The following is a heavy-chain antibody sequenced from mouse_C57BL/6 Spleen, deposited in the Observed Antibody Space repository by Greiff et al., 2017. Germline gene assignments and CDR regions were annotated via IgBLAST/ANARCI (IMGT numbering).Heavy chain of an antibody. J-gene: IGHJ3*01. CDR1: GYTFTSYT. V-gene: IGHV1-4*01. D-gene: IGHD2-4*01. CDR3: ARSLYDYDVWFAY. CDR2: INPSSGYT. Sequence: QVQLQQSGAELARPGASVKMSCKASGYTFTSYTMHWVKQRPGHGLEWIGYINPSSGYTNYNQKFKDKATLTADKSSSTAYMQLSSLTSEDSAVYYCARSLYDYDVWFAYWGQGTLVTVSA.